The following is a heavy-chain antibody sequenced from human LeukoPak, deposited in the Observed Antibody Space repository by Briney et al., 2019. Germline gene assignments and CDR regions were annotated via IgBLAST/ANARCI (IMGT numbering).Heavy chain of an antibody. D-gene: IGHD3-3*01. CDR1: GFTFSSYS. Sequence: TGGSLRLSCAASGFTFSSYSMNWVRQAPGKGLEWVSYISSSSSTIYYADSVKGRLTISRDNAKNSLYLQMNSLRAEDTAVYYCARGGPNYDFWSGSYYFDYWGQGTLVTVSS. V-gene: IGHV3-48*01. CDR3: ARGGPNYDFWSGSYYFDY. J-gene: IGHJ4*02. CDR2: ISSSSSTI.